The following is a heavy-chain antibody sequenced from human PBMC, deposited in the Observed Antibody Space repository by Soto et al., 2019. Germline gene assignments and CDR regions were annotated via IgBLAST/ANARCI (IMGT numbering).Heavy chain of an antibody. J-gene: IGHJ4*02. CDR3: AKDREIYYGSGSSDY. V-gene: IGHV3-30*18. D-gene: IGHD3-10*01. Sequence: QVQLVESGGGVVQPGRSLRLSCAASGFTFSSYGMHWVRQAPGKGLEWVAVISDDGSNKYYADSVKGRFTISRDNSKNTLYLQMNSLRAEDTAVYYCAKDREIYYGSGSSDYWGQGTLVTVSS. CDR2: ISDDGSNK. CDR1: GFTFSSYG.